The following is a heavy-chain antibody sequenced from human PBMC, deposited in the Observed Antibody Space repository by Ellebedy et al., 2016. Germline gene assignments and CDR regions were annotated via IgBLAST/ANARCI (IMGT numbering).Heavy chain of an antibody. D-gene: IGHD3-16*01. CDR2: IKEDGSET. J-gene: IGHJ4*02. Sequence: GGSLRLSXAASGLTFSMYWMTWVRQAPGKGLEWVANIKEDGSETYYVDSVKGRFTISRDNARNSLFLQMNSLRDEDTALYYCARINDGGNWGQGTRVTVSS. V-gene: IGHV3-7*01. CDR1: GLTFSMYW. CDR3: ARINDGGN.